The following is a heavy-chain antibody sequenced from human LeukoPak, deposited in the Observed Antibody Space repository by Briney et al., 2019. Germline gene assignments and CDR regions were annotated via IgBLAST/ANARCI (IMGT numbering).Heavy chain of an antibody. D-gene: IGHD3-16*01. CDR1: GFTFSSYG. V-gene: IGHV3-30*03. CDR2: ISYDGSNK. Sequence: GGSLRLSCAASGFTFSSYGMHWVRQAPGKGLEWVAVISYDGSNKYYADSVKGRFTISRDNSKNTLYLQMNSLRAEDTAVYYCARVYIWGSFPDYMDVWGKGTTVTVSS. J-gene: IGHJ6*03. CDR3: ARVYIWGSFPDYMDV.